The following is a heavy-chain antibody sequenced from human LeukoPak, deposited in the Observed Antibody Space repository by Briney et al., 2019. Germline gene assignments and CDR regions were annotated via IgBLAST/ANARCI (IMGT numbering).Heavy chain of an antibody. CDR3: ARVGDSSGYYKYYFDY. CDR2: IIPIFGTA. J-gene: IGHJ4*02. D-gene: IGHD3-22*01. CDR1: GGTFRSYA. V-gene: IGHV1-69*13. Sequence: SVKVSCKTSGGTFRSYAISWVRQAPGQGLEWMGGIIPIFGTANYAQKFQGRVTITADESTSTAYMELSSLRSEDTAVYYCARVGDSSGYYKYYFDYWGQGTLVTVSS.